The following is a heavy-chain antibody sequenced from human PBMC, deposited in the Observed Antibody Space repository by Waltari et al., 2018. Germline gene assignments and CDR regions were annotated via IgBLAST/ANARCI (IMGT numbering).Heavy chain of an antibody. D-gene: IGHD3-16*01. CDR1: GFTFSSYS. Sequence: EVQLVESGGGLVQPGGSLRLSCAASGFTFSSYSMNWVRQAPGKGLEWVSYISSSSSTIYYADSVKGRFIISRDNAKNSLYLQMNSLRAEDTAVYYCARDRGRAAFDYWGQGTLVTVSS. CDR2: ISSSSSTI. J-gene: IGHJ4*02. V-gene: IGHV3-48*01. CDR3: ARDRGRAAFDY.